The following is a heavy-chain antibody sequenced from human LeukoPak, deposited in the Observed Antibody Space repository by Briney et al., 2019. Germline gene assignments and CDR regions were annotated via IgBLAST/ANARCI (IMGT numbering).Heavy chain of an antibody. Sequence: PGGSRSPSWAPPGSTSSSYEMNWVRQAPGKGLGWVSYISSSGSTIYYADSVKGRFTISRDNAKNSLYLQMNSLRAEDTAVYYCARGDKGTTVTFPFDYWGQGTLVTVSS. CDR2: ISSSGSTI. CDR3: ARGDKGTTVTFPFDY. V-gene: IGHV3-48*03. D-gene: IGHD4-17*01. CDR1: GSTSSSYE. J-gene: IGHJ4*02.